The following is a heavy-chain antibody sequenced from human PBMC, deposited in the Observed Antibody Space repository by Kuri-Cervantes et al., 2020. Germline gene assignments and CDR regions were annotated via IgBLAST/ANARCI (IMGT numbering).Heavy chain of an antibody. CDR1: GYTFTSYD. CDR3: ARADRVWYDFWSGYYSFDY. CDR2: MNPNSGNT. Sequence: ASVKVSCKASGYTFTSYDINWVRQATGQGLEWMGWMNPNSGNTGYAQKFQGRVTMTRNTSISTAYMELSSLRSEDTAVYYCARADRVWYDFWSGYYSFDYWGRGPLVPVSS. V-gene: IGHV1-8*01. D-gene: IGHD3-3*01. J-gene: IGHJ4*02.